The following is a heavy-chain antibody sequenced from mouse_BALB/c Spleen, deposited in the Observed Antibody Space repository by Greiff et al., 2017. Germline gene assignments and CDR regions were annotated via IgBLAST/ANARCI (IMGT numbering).Heavy chain of an antibody. CDR1: GYTFTDYA. D-gene: IGHD2-3*01. Sequence: VQLQQSGAELVRPGVSEKISCKGSGYTFTDYAMHWVKQSHAKSLEWIGVISTYYGDASYNQKFKGKATMTVDKSSSTAYMELARLTSEDSAIYYCARGDGYYAMDYWGQGTSVTVSS. V-gene: IGHV1S137*01. CDR3: ARGDGYYAMDY. J-gene: IGHJ4*01. CDR2: ISTYYGDA.